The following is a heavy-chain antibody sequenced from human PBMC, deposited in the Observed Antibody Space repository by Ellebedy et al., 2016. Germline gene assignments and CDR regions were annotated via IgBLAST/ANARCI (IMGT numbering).Heavy chain of an antibody. CDR2: IIPIFGTA. Sequence: SVKVSXXASGGTFSSYAISWVRQAPGQGLEWMGGIIPIFGTANYAQKFQGRVTITADESTSTAYMELSGLRSEDTAVYYCARGSLSFLELYNWFDPWGQGTLVTVSS. V-gene: IGHV1-69*13. CDR3: ARGSLSFLELYNWFDP. CDR1: GGTFSSYA. J-gene: IGHJ5*02. D-gene: IGHD1-1*01.